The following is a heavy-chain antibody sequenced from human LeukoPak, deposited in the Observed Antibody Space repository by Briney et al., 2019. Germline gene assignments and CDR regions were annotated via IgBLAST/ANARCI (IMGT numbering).Heavy chain of an antibody. J-gene: IGHJ4*02. CDR3: ARAYRRRLGATVDFDY. Sequence: GASVKVSCKASGYTLTGYYMHWVRQAPGQGLEWMGWINPNSGDTNYAQKFQGRVTMTRDTSISTAYMELSRLRSDDTAVYYCARAYRRRLGATVDFDYWGQGTLVTVSS. CDR1: GYTLTGYY. V-gene: IGHV1-2*02. D-gene: IGHD4-11*01. CDR2: INPNSGDT.